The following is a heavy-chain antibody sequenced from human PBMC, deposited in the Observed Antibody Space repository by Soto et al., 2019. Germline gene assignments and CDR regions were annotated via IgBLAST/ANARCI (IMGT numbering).Heavy chain of an antibody. D-gene: IGHD3-10*01. CDR2: INPNNGDT. Sequence: QVQLVQSGAELKKPGASVKVSCKASGYTFTAYYMHWVRQAPGQGLEWMGWINPNNGDTNYAQKFQGWVTMTRDTSIRTAYMELSRLTSDDTAVYYCVMAAAGFHFDYWGQGTLVTVSS. V-gene: IGHV1-2*04. CDR1: GYTFTAYY. CDR3: VMAAAGFHFDY. J-gene: IGHJ4*02.